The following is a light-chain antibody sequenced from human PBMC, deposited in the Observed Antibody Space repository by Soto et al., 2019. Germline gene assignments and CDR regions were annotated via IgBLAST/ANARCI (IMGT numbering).Light chain of an antibody. CDR2: DVS. CDR3: CSYAGSYTFV. V-gene: IGLV2-11*01. CDR1: SSDVGVYNY. J-gene: IGLJ1*01. Sequence: QPALTQPRSVSGCPGQSVTISCTGTSSDVGVYNYVSWYQQFPGKAPKIMIYDVSKRPSGVPDRFSGSKSDNTASLTISGLQAEDEAAYYCCSYAGSYTFVFGMGTKVTVL.